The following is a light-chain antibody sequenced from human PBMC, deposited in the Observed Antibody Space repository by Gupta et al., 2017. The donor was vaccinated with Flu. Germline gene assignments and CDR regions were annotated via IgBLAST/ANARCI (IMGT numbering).Light chain of an antibody. Sequence: QSVVTQPPSASGTPGQSVTITCSGSSANIGGNVVNWYQQLPGQTPKLLIYSKKQRPSGVPDRFSGSTSGNSASLAISGTQSEDEAEYYCDTWDGSLNVLVFGGGTKLTVL. J-gene: IGLJ2*01. CDR3: DTWDGSLNVLV. V-gene: IGLV1-44*01. CDR2: SKK. CDR1: SANIGGNV.